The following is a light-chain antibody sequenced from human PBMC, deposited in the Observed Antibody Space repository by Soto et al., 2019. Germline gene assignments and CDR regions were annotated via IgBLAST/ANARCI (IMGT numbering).Light chain of an antibody. CDR3: QQASGFPRT. Sequence: DIQMTQSPSSVSASVGDRITITCRASQDITKFLDWYQQTPGKAPKLLIRGASTLHGGVPSSFSGSGSGTNFSLTISSLQPEDFATYYCQQASGFPRTFGQGTKVDIK. V-gene: IGKV1-12*01. J-gene: IGKJ1*01. CDR2: GAS. CDR1: QDITKF.